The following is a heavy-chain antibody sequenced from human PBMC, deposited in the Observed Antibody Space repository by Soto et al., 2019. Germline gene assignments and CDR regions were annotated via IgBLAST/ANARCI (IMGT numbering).Heavy chain of an antibody. D-gene: IGHD5-18*01. Sequence: EVQLVESGGGLVQPGGSLKLSCAASGFTFSGSAMHWVGQASGKGLEWVGRIRSKANSYATAYAASVKGRFTISRDDSKNTAYLQMNSLKTEDTAVYYCWSPAMVDRVVVYWGQGTLVTVSS. CDR3: WSPAMVDRVVVY. CDR1: GFTFSGSA. V-gene: IGHV3-73*01. CDR2: IRSKANSYAT. J-gene: IGHJ4*02.